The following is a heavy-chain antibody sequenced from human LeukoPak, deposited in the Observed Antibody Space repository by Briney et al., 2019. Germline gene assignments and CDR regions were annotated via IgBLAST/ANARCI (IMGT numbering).Heavy chain of an antibody. D-gene: IGHD3-16*02. J-gene: IGHJ4*02. CDR2: MNQDGSEK. CDR3: AKEVNYVWGSYRALDY. Sequence: GGSLRLSCAASGFTFSTYWMSWIRQAPGKGLEWVAHMNQDGSEKFYVDSVKGRFTISRDNAKNSLSLQMNSLRAEDTALYYCAKEVNYVWGSYRALDYWGQGTLVTVSS. CDR1: GFTFSTYW. V-gene: IGHV3-7*03.